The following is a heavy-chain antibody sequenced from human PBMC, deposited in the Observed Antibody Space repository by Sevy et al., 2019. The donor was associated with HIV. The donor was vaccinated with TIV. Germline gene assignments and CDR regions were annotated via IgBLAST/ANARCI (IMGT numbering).Heavy chain of an antibody. V-gene: IGHV3-48*01. D-gene: IGHD6-19*01. CDR3: ARVWISGIAVAGTSGY. CDR2: ISSSSSTI. Sequence: GGSLRLSCAASGFTFSSYSMNWVRQAPGKGLEWVSYISSSSSTIYYADSVKGRFTISRDNAKNSLYLQMNSLRAEDTAVYYCARVWISGIAVAGTSGYWGQGTLVTVSS. CDR1: GFTFSSYS. J-gene: IGHJ4*02.